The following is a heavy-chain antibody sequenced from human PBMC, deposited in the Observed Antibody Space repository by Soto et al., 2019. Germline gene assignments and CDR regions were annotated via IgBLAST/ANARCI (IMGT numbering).Heavy chain of an antibody. Sequence: QVQLVQSGAEVKKPGASVKVSCKASGYTFITYGVSWVRQAPGQGLDWLGWISTYNGNTRYAERLQGRVTMTTDTTTNTAYMELRNLRSDDTAVYYCARGPTDYYDNSANYLLDYWGQGTLVTGSS. V-gene: IGHV1-18*01. CDR2: ISTYNGNT. J-gene: IGHJ4*02. CDR3: ARGPTDYYDNSANYLLDY. D-gene: IGHD3-22*01. CDR1: GYTFITYG.